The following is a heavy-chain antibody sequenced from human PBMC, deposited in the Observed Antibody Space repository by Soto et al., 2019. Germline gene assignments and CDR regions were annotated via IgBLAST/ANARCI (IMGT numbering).Heavy chain of an antibody. Sequence: SVKVSCKASGYTFTGYYMHWVRQAPGQGLEWMGWINPNSGGTNYAQKFQGRVTMTRDTSISTAYMELSRLRSDDTAVYYCARAGYCSSTSCYGWFDPWGQGTLVTVSS. D-gene: IGHD2-2*01. V-gene: IGHV1-2*02. CDR1: GYTFTGYY. CDR3: ARAGYCSSTSCYGWFDP. J-gene: IGHJ5*02. CDR2: INPNSGGT.